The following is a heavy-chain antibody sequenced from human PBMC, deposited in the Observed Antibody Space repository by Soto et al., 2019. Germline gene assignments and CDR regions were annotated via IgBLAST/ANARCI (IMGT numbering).Heavy chain of an antibody. CDR1: GFTFSSYA. CDR2: ISGSGGST. V-gene: IGHV3-23*01. Sequence: TGGSLRLSCAASGFTFSSYAMSWVRQAPGKGLEWVSAISGSGGSTYYADSVKGRFTISRDNSKNTLSLQMNSLRAEDTALYYCAKSPNYGDYAGWFDPWGQGTLVTVSS. CDR3: AKSPNYGDYAGWFDP. D-gene: IGHD4-17*01. J-gene: IGHJ5*02.